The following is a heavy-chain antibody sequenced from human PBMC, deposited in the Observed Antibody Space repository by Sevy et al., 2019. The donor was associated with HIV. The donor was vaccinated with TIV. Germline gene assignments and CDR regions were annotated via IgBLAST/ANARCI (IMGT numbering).Heavy chain of an antibody. Sequence: SETLSLTCTVSGGSFSSSSYYWNWIRQPAGRGLEWIGRIYTSGSTNYNPSLKSRVTMSVDTSKNQFSLKLSSVTAADTAVYHCAGRIAVAAFDYWGQGNLVTVSS. V-gene: IGHV4-61*02. CDR1: GGSFSSSSYY. CDR3: AGRIAVAAFDY. CDR2: IYTSGST. J-gene: IGHJ4*02. D-gene: IGHD6-19*01.